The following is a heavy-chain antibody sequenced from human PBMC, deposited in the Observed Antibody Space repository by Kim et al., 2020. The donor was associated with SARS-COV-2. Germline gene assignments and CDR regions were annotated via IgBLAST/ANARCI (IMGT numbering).Heavy chain of an antibody. D-gene: IGHD1-26*01. J-gene: IGHJ3*02. CDR3: ARDRGTSGSFWGYDAFDI. Sequence: VRGRFTIYRDNAKNSLYLQMTSLRSEDTALYYCARDRGTSGSFWGYDAFDIWGQGTMVTVSS. V-gene: IGHV3-11*06.